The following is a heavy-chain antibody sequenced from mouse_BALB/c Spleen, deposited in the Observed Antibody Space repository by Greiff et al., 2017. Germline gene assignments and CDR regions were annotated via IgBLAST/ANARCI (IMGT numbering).Heavy chain of an antibody. Sequence: VQLKESGPSLVKPSQTLSLTCSVTGDSITSGYWNWIRKFPGNKLEYMGYISYSGSTYYNPSLKSRISITRDTSKNQYYLQLNSVTTEDTATYYCAREGYDGYYSWFAYWGQGTLVTVSA. CDR3: AREGYDGYYSWFAY. D-gene: IGHD2-3*01. V-gene: IGHV3-8*02. J-gene: IGHJ3*01. CDR1: GDSITSGY. CDR2: ISYSGST.